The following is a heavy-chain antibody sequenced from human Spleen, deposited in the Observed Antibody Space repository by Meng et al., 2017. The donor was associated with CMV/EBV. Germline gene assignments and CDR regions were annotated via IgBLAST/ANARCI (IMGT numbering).Heavy chain of an antibody. V-gene: IGHV3-23*01. CDR2: ICGSGGST. CDR1: GFTFSSYA. CDR3: AKGTVVVPAAIFYYGMDV. J-gene: IGHJ6*02. D-gene: IGHD2-2*01. Sequence: GESLKISCAASGFTFSSYAMSWVRQAPGKGLEWVSAICGSGGSTYYADSVKGRFTISRDNSKNTLYLQMNSLRAEDTAVYYCAKGTVVVPAAIFYYGMDVWGQGTTVTVSS.